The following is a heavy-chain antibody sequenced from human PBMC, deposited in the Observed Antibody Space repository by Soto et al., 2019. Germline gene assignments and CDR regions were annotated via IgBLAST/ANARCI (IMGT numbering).Heavy chain of an antibody. CDR2: IYTSGST. Sequence: SETLSLTCTVSGGSISSYYWSWIRQPAGKGLEWIGRIYTSGSTNYNPSLKSRVTMSVDTSKNQFSLKLGSVTAADTAVYYCARDLGWGSYINWFDPWGQGTLVTVSS. J-gene: IGHJ5*02. CDR3: ARDLGWGSYINWFDP. D-gene: IGHD1-26*01. V-gene: IGHV4-4*07. CDR1: GGSISSYY.